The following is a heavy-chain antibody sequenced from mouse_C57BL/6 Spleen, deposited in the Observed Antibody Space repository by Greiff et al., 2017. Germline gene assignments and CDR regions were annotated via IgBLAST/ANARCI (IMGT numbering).Heavy chain of an antibody. CDR1: GYTFTSYG. J-gene: IGHJ2*01. CDR3: ARSTTVVVLDFDY. Sequence: VQLQQSGAELARPGASVKLSCKASGYTFTSYGISWVKQRTGQGLEWIGEIYPRSGNNYYNEKFKGMATLTADKSSSTAYMELRSLTCLDSAVYVCARSTTVVVLDFDYWGQGTTLTVSS. V-gene: IGHV1-81*01. CDR2: IYPRSGNN. D-gene: IGHD1-1*01.